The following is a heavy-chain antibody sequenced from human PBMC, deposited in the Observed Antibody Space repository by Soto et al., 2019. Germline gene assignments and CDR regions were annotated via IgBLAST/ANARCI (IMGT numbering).Heavy chain of an antibody. D-gene: IGHD1-1*01. V-gene: IGHV1-18*01. J-gene: IGHJ4*02. Sequence: QVHLVQSGAEVKKPGASVKVSCKGSGYGFTTYGITWVRQAPGQGLEWMAWISAHKGNTNYAQKVQGRVTVTRDTSTSTAYMELRSLRYDDTAVYYCARGRYGDYWGQGALVNVSS. CDR1: GYGFTTYG. CDR3: ARGRYGDY. CDR2: ISAHKGNT.